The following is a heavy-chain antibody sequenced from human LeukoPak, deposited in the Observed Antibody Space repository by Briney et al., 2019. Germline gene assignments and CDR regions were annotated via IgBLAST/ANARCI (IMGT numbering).Heavy chain of an antibody. Sequence: ASVKVSCKASGYTFTSYYMHWVRQAPGQGLEWMGIINPSGGSTSYAQKFQGRVTMTRDMSTSTVYMELSSLRSEDTAVYYCARDSYCGGDCYPRGSDEDFDYWGQGTLVTVSS. D-gene: IGHD2-21*02. V-gene: IGHV1-46*01. J-gene: IGHJ4*02. CDR1: GYTFTSYY. CDR2: INPSGGST. CDR3: ARDSYCGGDCYPRGSDEDFDY.